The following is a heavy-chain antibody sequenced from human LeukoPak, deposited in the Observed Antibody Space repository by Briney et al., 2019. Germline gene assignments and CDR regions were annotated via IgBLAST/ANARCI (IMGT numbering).Heavy chain of an antibody. Sequence: ETLSLTCTVSGGSISSSSYYWGWIRQPPGRGLEWIGSIYYSGSTYYNPSLKSRVTISVDTSKNQFSLKLSSVTAADTAVYYCAGQYDFWSGYSSRPGYMDVWGKGTTVTVSS. CDR1: GGSISSSSYY. D-gene: IGHD3-3*01. CDR2: IYYSGST. V-gene: IGHV4-39*01. J-gene: IGHJ6*03. CDR3: AGQYDFWSGYSSRPGYMDV.